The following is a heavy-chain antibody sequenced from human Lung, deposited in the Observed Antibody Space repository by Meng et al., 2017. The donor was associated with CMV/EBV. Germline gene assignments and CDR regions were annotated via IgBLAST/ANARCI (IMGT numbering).Heavy chain of an antibody. J-gene: IGHJ4*02. CDR3: AKKGGDGALHYFDY. CDR1: GFIFSNYA. V-gene: IGHV3-23*01. CDR2: MSGSGSMM. D-gene: IGHD3-16*01. Sequence: ESLKISXAASGFIFSNYAMSWVRQAPGKGLEWISFMSGSGSMMFYVDSVRGRFTISRDSSKNTLYLQMNSLRAEDTAVYYCAKKGGDGALHYFDYWGQGXLVTVSS.